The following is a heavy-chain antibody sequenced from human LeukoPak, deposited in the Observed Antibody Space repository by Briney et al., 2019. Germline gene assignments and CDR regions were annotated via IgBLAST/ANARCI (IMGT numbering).Heavy chain of an antibody. CDR1: GFTFSSYG. CDR3: AKEMWEVMYYFDY. V-gene: IGHV3-23*01. D-gene: IGHD1-26*01. J-gene: IGHJ4*02. Sequence: GGTLRLSCAASGFTFSSYGMSWVRQAPGKGLEWVSAISGSGGSTYYADSVKGRFTISRDNSKNTLYLQMNSLRAEDTAVYYCAKEMWEVMYYFDYWGQGTLVTVSS. CDR2: ISGSGGST.